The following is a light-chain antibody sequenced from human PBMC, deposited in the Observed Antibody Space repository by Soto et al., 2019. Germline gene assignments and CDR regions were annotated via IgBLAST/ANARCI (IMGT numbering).Light chain of an antibody. CDR3: CSYAATYTYV. CDR2: GVS. J-gene: IGLJ1*01. V-gene: IGLV2-11*01. Sequence: QSALTQPHSLSVSPGQSGTISCTGTNRDVGGYNYVSWYQQSPGKAPKLLIYGVSERPSGVPDRFSGSKSGSTASLTISGLQAEDEADYYCCSYAATYTYVFGTGTKVTVL. CDR1: NRDVGGYNY.